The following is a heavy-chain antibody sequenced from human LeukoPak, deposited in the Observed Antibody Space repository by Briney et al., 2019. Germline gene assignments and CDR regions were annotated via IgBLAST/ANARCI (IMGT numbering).Heavy chain of an antibody. Sequence: GGSLRLSCAASGFTFSTYTMNWVRQAPGKGLEWVSFISGSSSYIYYADSVKGRITISRDNAKNSLYLQMNSLRAEDTAVYYCATNVKGRYFDWLLYGHYYFDYWGQGTLVTVSS. CDR1: GFTFSTYT. CDR3: ATNVKGRYFDWLLYGHYYFDY. D-gene: IGHD3-9*01. J-gene: IGHJ4*02. CDR2: ISGSSSYI. V-gene: IGHV3-21*01.